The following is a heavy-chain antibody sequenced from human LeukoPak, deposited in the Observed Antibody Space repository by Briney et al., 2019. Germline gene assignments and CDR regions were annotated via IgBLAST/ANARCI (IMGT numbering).Heavy chain of an antibody. Sequence: GGSLRLSCAASGFSFSDHGMHWVRQAPGKGLEWVAVIWYDGSNKYYADSVKGRFTISRDNSKNTLYLQMNSLRAEDTAVYYCARDRRDHFDYWGQGTLVTVSS. J-gene: IGHJ4*02. V-gene: IGHV3-33*08. CDR1: GFSFSDHG. CDR3: ARDRRDHFDY. CDR2: IWYDGSNK.